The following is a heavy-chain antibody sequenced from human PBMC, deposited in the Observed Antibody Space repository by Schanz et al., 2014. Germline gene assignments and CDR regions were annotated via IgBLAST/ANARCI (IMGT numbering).Heavy chain of an antibody. J-gene: IGHJ4*02. CDR1: GFSFSSYA. CDR2: ISGRDGST. Sequence: VHLLESGGGLVEPGGSLRLSCAASGFSFSSYAMSWVRQAPGKGLEWVSAISGRDGSTYYADSVRGRFTISRDNSKNTLYLQMNSLRAEDTAVYYCARGGPAYYFDDWGQGTLVTVSS. CDR3: ARGGPAYYFDD. V-gene: IGHV3-23*01.